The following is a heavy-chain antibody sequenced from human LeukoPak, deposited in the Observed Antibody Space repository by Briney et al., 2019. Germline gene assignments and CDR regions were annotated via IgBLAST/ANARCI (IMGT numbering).Heavy chain of an antibody. CDR3: ARGFRHTAMFLDY. J-gene: IGHJ4*02. CDR1: EFTFSSFD. Sequence: GGSLRLSCAASEFTFSSFDINWVRQAPGKGLEWVSYFSFSRRIALYSDSVKGRFTISRDNPSNSLYLQMNSLRAEDTAVYYCARGFRHTAMFLDYWGQGTPVTVSS. V-gene: IGHV3-48*03. CDR2: FSFSRRIA. D-gene: IGHD5-18*01.